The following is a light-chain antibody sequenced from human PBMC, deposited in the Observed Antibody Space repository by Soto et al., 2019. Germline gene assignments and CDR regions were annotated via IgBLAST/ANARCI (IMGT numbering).Light chain of an antibody. Sequence: IQLTQSPSSLSASVGDGVTITCRASPAIASFLAWYQQKPGTAPKLLIYDAATLQSGVPSRFSGSRSGTEYTLTIGSLQPEDFATYYCQQLNGSPWTFGQGTKVEI. CDR3: QQLNGSPWT. J-gene: IGKJ1*01. CDR1: PAIASF. V-gene: IGKV1-9*01. CDR2: DAA.